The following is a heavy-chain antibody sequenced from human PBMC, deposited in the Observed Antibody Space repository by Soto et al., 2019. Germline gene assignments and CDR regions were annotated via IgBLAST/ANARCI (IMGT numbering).Heavy chain of an antibody. Sequence: AASLKVSCKASGGTFSTSTFTWVRQAPGQGLEWMGRTIPILDVADYAQDFQGRVTITADKSTSTAYMELTSLTSKDTAVYYCARDSPIGHTYSGYDAIVSWGQGTLVTVLL. CDR3: ARDSPIGHTYSGYDAIVS. D-gene: IGHD5-12*01. J-gene: IGHJ4*02. CDR2: TIPILDVA. CDR1: GGTFSTST. V-gene: IGHV1-69*04.